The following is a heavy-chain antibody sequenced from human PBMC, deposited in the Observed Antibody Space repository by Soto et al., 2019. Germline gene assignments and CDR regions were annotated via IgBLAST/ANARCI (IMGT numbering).Heavy chain of an antibody. J-gene: IGHJ4*02. CDR2: IYSSGTT. V-gene: IGHV4-59*01. Sequence: SETLSLTCTVSGDSITTDYWSWIRQPPGKGLEWIGYIYSSGTTNYNPSLESRVIMSIDTSKRQFSLKLSSVTAADTAVYYCARVKADYDFWSGYYSVLYYFDYWGQGTLVT. CDR1: GDSITTDY. CDR3: ARVKADYDFWSGYYSVLYYFDY. D-gene: IGHD3-3*01.